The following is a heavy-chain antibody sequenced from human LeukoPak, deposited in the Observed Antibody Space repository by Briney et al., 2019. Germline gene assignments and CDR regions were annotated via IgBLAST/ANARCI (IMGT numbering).Heavy chain of an antibody. V-gene: IGHV4-39*07. CDR3: ARDGTYGDYMYNWFDP. D-gene: IGHD4-17*01. Sequence: PSETLSLTCTVSGGSISSTTHYWSWIRQPPGKGLEWIGSMHYSGSTYYNPSLKSRVTISVDTSKNQFSLKLSSVTAADTAVYYCARDGTYGDYMYNWFDPWGQGTLVTVSS. CDR1: GGSISSTTHY. CDR2: MHYSGST. J-gene: IGHJ5*02.